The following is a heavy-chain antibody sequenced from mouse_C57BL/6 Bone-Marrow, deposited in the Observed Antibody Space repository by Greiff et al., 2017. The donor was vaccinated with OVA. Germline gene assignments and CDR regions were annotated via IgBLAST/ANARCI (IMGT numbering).Heavy chain of an antibody. V-gene: IGHV1-15*01. Sequence: VQLQQSGAELVRPGASVTLSCKASGYTFTDYEMHWVKQTPVHGLEWIGAIDPETGGTAYNQKFKGKAILTADKSSSTAYMELRSLTSEDSAVYYCTRRPIYYDYDWAMDDWGQGTSVTVSS. D-gene: IGHD2-4*01. CDR2: IDPETGGT. CDR3: TRRPIYYDYDWAMDD. CDR1: GYTFTDYE. J-gene: IGHJ4*01.